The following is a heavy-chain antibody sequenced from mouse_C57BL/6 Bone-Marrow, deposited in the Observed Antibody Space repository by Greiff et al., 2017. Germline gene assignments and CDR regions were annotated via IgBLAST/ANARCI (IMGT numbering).Heavy chain of an antibody. CDR1: GYTFTSYW. V-gene: IGHV1-5*01. CDR2: IYPGNSDT. CDR3: TRCDCDVAWFAY. D-gene: IGHD2-4*01. Sequence: EVKLMEPGTVLARPGASVKMSCKTSGYTFTSYWMHWVKQRPGQGLEWIGAIYPGNSDTSYNQKFKGKAKLTAVTSASTTYMELSSLTNEDSAVYDWTRCDCDVAWFAYWGQGTLVTVSA. J-gene: IGHJ3*01.